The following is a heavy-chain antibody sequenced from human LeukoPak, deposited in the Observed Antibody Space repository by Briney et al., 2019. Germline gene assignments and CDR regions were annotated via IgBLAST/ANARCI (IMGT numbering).Heavy chain of an antibody. V-gene: IGHV1-69*06. J-gene: IGHJ5*02. CDR1: GGTFSNYA. D-gene: IGHD4-17*01. Sequence: PGASVKVSCKASGGTFSNYAISWVRQAPGQGLEWMGGIIPIFGTSNYAQKFQGRVTITADKSTSTAYMELSSLRSEDTAVYYCARDLGADYGDYIFDPWGQGTLVTVSS. CDR2: IIPIFGTS. CDR3: ARDLGADYGDYIFDP.